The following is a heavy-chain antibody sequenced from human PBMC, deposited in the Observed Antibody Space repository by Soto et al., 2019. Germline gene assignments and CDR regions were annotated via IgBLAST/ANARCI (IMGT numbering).Heavy chain of an antibody. J-gene: IGHJ4*02. D-gene: IGHD3-22*01. CDR1: GFTFSNYG. V-gene: IGHV3-23*01. Sequence: GGSLRLSCAASGFTFSNYGMSWVRQAPGKGLEWVSAVSDNGGRTRYADSVKGHVTISVTKSITTVFLQWSSLRASDTAMYYCARQIYDSDTGPNFQYYFDSWGQGTPVTVSS. CDR3: ARQIYDSDTGPNFQYYFDS. CDR2: VSDNGGRT.